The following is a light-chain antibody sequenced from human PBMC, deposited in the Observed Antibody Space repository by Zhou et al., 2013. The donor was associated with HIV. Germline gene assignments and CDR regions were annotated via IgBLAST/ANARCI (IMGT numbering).Light chain of an antibody. CDR1: QSVSNNY. Sequence: LAPRGRATLSCRASQSVSNNYLAWYQQKPGQAPRLLIYGASSRATGIPDRFSGSGSGTDFTLTISRLEPEDFAVYYCQQYGSSPTWTFGQGTKVEIK. CDR2: GAS. CDR3: QQYGSSPTWT. V-gene: IGKV3-20*01. J-gene: IGKJ1*01.